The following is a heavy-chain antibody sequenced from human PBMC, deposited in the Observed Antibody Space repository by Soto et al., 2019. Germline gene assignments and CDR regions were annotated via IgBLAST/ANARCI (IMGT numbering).Heavy chain of an antibody. CDR3: ARLKQDYAVA. D-gene: IGHD4-17*01. CDR2: MNPNSGNT. J-gene: IGHJ5*02. CDR1: GYTFTSYD. Sequence: QVQLVQSGAEVKKPGASVKVSCKASGYTFTSYDINWVRLATGQGLEWMGWMNPNSGNTAYAQKFQGRVTMTRNTSRSTACMERSSLRSEDTAVYYCARLKQDYAVAWGQGTPVTVSS. V-gene: IGHV1-8*01.